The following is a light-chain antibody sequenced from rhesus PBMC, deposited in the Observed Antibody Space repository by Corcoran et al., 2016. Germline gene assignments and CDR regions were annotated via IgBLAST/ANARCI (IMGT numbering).Light chain of an antibody. J-gene: IGKJ4*01. CDR3: QQYYSSPLT. CDR2: WAS. CDR1: QRLLYSSNNKSF. V-gene: IGKV4-1*01. Sequence: DIVMTQSPDSLAVSLGDRVTIHCKSSQRLLYSSNNKSFLAWYQQKLGQSPKLLIYWASARQSGVPNRFGGNGSGTDFTLPISGLQAEDVAVYYCQQYYSSPLTFGGGTKVEIK.